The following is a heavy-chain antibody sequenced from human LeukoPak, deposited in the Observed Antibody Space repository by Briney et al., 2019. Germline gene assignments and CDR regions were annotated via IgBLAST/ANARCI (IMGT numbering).Heavy chain of an antibody. J-gene: IGHJ5*02. CDR2: ITINIDRT. D-gene: IGHD6-19*01. CDR3: AREEAGTFVH. CDR1: GFSFSNYA. Sequence: GGSLRLSCSASGFSFSNYAMHWVRQAPGKGLEYVAAITINIDRTFYADSVNGRFTISRDNAKNSLYLQMNSLRAEDTAVYYCAREEAGTFVHWGQGTLVTVSS. V-gene: IGHV3-64*04.